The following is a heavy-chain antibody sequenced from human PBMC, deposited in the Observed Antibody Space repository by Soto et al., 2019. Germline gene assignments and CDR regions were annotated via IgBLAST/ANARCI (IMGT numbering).Heavy chain of an antibody. CDR1: GYSFTSYW. J-gene: IGHJ4*02. CDR2: IYPGDSDT. D-gene: IGHD3-22*01. Sequence: PGEALKISCKGSGYSFTSYWIGWVRQMPGKGLEWVGIIYPGDSDTRYSPSFQGQVTISADKSISTAYLQWSSLKASDSAMYYCARESYYYDSSEPFDYWGQGTLVTVSS. V-gene: IGHV5-51*01. CDR3: ARESYYYDSSEPFDY.